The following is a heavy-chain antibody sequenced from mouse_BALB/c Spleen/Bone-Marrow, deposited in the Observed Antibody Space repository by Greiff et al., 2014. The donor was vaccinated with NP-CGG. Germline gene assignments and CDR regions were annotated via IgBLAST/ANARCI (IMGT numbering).Heavy chain of an antibody. J-gene: IGHJ2*01. V-gene: IGHV5-6-5*01. CDR1: GFTFSSYA. D-gene: IGHD2-4*01. CDR2: ISSGGST. Sequence: EVKLQESGGGLVKPGGSLKLSCAASGFTFSSYAMSWVRQTPEKRLEWVASISSGGSTYYPDSVKGRFTISRDNARNILYLQMSSLRSEDTAMYYCARDDYDDQYYFDYWGQGTTLTVSP. CDR3: ARDDYDDQYYFDY.